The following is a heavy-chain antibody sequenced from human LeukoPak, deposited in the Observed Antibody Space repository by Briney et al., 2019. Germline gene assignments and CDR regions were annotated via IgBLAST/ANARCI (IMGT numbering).Heavy chain of an antibody. Sequence: SETLSLTCTVSGGSISSSSYYWGWIRQPPGKGLEWIGSIYYSGSTYYNPSLKSRVTISVDTSKNQFSLKLSSVTAADTAVYYCAKDSRYNWNSYAFDIWGQGTMVTVPS. D-gene: IGHD1-7*01. CDR2: IYYSGST. CDR3: AKDSRYNWNSYAFDI. J-gene: IGHJ3*02. CDR1: GGSISSSSYY. V-gene: IGHV4-39*07.